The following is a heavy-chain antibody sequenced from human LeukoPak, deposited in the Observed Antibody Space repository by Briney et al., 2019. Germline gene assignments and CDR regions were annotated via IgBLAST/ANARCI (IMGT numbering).Heavy chain of an antibody. J-gene: IGHJ4*02. CDR2: IYLSGST. D-gene: IGHD4-17*01. CDR3: ARATVTTYFDY. CDR1: GGSISSGGYY. Sequence: SETLSLTCTVSGGSISSGGYYWSWIRQPPGKGLEWIGYIYLSGSTYYNPSLKSRVTISVDRSKNQSSLKLSSVTAADTAVYYCARATVTTYFDYWGQGTLVTVSS. V-gene: IGHV4-30-2*01.